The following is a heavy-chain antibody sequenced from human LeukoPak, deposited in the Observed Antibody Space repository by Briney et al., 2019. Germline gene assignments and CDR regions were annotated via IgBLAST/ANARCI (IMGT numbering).Heavy chain of an antibody. V-gene: IGHV4-38-2*01. J-gene: IGHJ4*02. CDR1: GYSISSGYY. D-gene: IGHD3-22*01. CDR3: ARHVVTMIVVVITLLDY. CDR2: IYHSGST. Sequence: SETLSLTCAVSGYSISSGYYWGWIRQPPGKGLEWIGSIYHSGSTYYNPSLKSRVTISVDTSKNQFSLKRSSVTAADTAVYYCARHVVTMIVVVITLLDYWGQGTLVTVSS.